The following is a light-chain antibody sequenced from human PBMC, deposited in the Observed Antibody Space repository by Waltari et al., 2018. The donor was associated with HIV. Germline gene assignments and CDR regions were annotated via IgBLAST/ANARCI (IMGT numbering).Light chain of an antibody. V-gene: IGLV1-44*01. CDR3: AAWDDRLSVV. J-gene: IGLJ3*02. Sequence: SVLTQPPSASGTPGQRVTTTCSGRRSSIDITTVAWYQQRPGTAPKLLIYNNNQRPSGVPDRFSGSKSGTSASLAISGLQSEDEADYFCAAWDDRLSVVFGGGTKLTVL. CDR1: RSSIDITT. CDR2: NNN.